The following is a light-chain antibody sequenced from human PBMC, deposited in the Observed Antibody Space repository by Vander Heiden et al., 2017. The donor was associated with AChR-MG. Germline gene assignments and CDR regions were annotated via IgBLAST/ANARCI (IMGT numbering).Light chain of an antibody. CDR2: DVS. J-gene: IGKJ2*01. CDR3: QQPSKWPYT. CDR1: QDVGSP. V-gene: IGKV3D-11*01. Sequence: EIVLTQSPATLSLSPVERATLSCSTSQDVGSPLAWYPRKPGQAPRLLTYDVSNRATGISARFSGSRPVTDFTRTISSLQTEDFSVYYCQQPSKWPYTFGQGTKLEIK.